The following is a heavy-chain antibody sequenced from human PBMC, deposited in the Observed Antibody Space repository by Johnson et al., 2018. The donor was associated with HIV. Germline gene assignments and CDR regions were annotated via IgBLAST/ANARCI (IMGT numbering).Heavy chain of an antibody. Sequence: QVQLVESGGGVVQPGRSLRLSCAASGFTFDHYPMHWVRQVPGKGLEWVSYIASSDSPIYYADSVKGRFTISRDNAKNSLYLQMNSLRAEDTALYYCARDRTGGSYPRAFDIWGQGTLVTVSS. J-gene: IGHJ3*02. CDR3: ARDRTGGSYPRAFDI. V-gene: IGHV3-11*01. CDR2: IASSDSPI. CDR1: GFTFDHYP. D-gene: IGHD1-26*01.